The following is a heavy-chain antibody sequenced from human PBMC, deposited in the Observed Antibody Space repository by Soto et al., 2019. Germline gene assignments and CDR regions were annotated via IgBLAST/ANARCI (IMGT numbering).Heavy chain of an antibody. CDR1: GYTFTSYP. Sequence: GASVKVSCKASGYTFTSYPMHWVRQAPGQGLEWMGWINPSGGSTSYAQKFQGRVTMTRDTSTSTVYMELSSLRSEDTAVYYCARVGGGHWFDPWGQGTLVTVSS. D-gene: IGHD3-10*01. CDR2: INPSGGST. V-gene: IGHV1-46*01. CDR3: ARVGGGHWFDP. J-gene: IGHJ5*02.